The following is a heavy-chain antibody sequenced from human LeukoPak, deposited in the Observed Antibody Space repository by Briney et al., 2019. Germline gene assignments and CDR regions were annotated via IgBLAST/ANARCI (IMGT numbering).Heavy chain of an antibody. D-gene: IGHD3-22*01. CDR2: IYHSGST. CDR1: GYSISSGYN. Sequence: SETLSLTCAVSGYSISSGYNWGWIRQPPGKGLEWIGSIYHSGSTYYNPSLKSRVTISLDTSKNQFSLKLSSVTAADTAVYYCARHEDQEYYYDSSGYFVWGQGTLVTVSS. J-gene: IGHJ4*02. CDR3: ARHEDQEYYYDSSGYFV. V-gene: IGHV4-38-2*01.